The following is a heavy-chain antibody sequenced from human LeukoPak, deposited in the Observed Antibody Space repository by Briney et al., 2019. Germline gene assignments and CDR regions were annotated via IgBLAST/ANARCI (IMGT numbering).Heavy chain of an antibody. CDR1: GFTFSSYY. J-gene: IGHJ4*02. Sequence: GGSLRLSCAASGFTFSSYYMAWVRQAPGKGLEWVANIKQDGSEKYYVGSVKGRFTISRDNAKISLYLQLNSLRVEDTAVYFCAGGFGFLIESWGQGTLVTVSS. CDR3: AGGFGFLIES. D-gene: IGHD3-16*01. CDR2: IKQDGSEK. V-gene: IGHV3-7*04.